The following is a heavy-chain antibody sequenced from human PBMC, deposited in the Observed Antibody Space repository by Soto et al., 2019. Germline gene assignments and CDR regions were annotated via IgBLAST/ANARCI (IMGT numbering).Heavy chain of an antibody. CDR2: IYYSGTT. J-gene: IGHJ4*02. V-gene: IGHV4-39*01. CDR1: GDSISRNTYY. CDR3: ARQSYDSSDYFDY. D-gene: IGHD3-22*01. Sequence: QVQLQESGPGLVKSSETLSLTCTVSGDSISRNTYYWGWIRQPPGKGLEWIGSIYYSGTTYYNPSLKSRVTIPVDTSRIHFSLKLISVTAADTAVYYCARQSYDSSDYFDYWGQGTLVTVSS.